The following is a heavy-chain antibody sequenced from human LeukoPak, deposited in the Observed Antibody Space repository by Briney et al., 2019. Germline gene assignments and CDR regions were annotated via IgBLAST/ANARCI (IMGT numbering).Heavy chain of an antibody. CDR2: ISWNSGSV. V-gene: IGHV3-9*01. CDR1: GFTFDDYA. D-gene: IGHD2-15*01. CDR3: AKASLGYCSGGSCFFDY. J-gene: IGHJ4*02. Sequence: PGGPLRLSCAAPGFTFDDYAMHWVRQAPGKGLEWVSGISWNSGSVGYADSVKGRFTISRDNAKNSLYLQMNSLRAEDTALYYCAKASLGYCSGGSCFFDYWGQGTLVTVSS.